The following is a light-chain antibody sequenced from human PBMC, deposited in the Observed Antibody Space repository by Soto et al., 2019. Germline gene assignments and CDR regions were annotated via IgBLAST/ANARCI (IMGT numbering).Light chain of an antibody. V-gene: IGKV3-11*01. CDR2: DAS. Sequence: EVVLTQSPAILSLSPGEGATLSCRASQNVRNYLVWYQQKPGQAPRLLIYDASNRATGIPARFSGSGSGTDFTLTISSLEPEDFAVYYCQQRSNWPLTFGGGTKVEIK. CDR3: QQRSNWPLT. CDR1: QNVRNY. J-gene: IGKJ4*01.